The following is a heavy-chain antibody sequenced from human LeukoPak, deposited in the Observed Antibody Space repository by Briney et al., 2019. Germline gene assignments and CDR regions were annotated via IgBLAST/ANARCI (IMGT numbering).Heavy chain of an antibody. D-gene: IGHD3-3*01. J-gene: IGHJ4*02. Sequence: GGSLRLSCAASGFTFSSYAMSWVRQAPGRGLEWVSAISGNADSTYYADSVKGRFTISRDTSSNTLYLQMNSLRAEDTALYYCAKGHYDFRDYWGQGTLVTVSS. CDR2: ISGNADST. CDR1: GFTFSSYA. V-gene: IGHV3-23*01. CDR3: AKGHYDFRDY.